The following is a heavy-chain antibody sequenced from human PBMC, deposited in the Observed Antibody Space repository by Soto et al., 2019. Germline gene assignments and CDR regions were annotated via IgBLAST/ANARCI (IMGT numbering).Heavy chain of an antibody. CDR2: IHHGGNS. CDR1: GDSIISDKW. V-gene: IGHV4-4*02. Sequence: QVQLQESGPGLVKPSGTLSLTCAVSGDSIISDKWWSWVRQAPGKGLEWIGEIHHGGNSKYNPSLKCRVIISVDRSKNQFSLSLTSVTDADTAVYYCARGESQQQRDYWGQGTLVTVSS. CDR3: ARGESQQQRDY. D-gene: IGHD6-25*01. J-gene: IGHJ4*02.